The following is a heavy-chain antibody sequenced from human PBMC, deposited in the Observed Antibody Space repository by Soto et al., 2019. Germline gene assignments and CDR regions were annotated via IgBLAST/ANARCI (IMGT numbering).Heavy chain of an antibody. CDR1: GGSISSYY. D-gene: IGHD4-17*01. J-gene: IGHJ6*04. CDR3: ASLSDYGAPPAPYYYYYYGMDV. V-gene: IGHV4-59*08. Sequence: SQTLSLTCTLSGGSISSYYWSWIRQPPGKGLEWIGYIYYSGSTNYNPSLKSRVTISVDTSKNQFSLKLSSVTAADTAVYYCASLSDYGAPPAPYYYYYYGMDVCGEGTTVTVSS. CDR2: IYYSGST.